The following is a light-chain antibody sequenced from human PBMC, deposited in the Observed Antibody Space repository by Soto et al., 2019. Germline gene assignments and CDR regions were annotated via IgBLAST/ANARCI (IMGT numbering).Light chain of an antibody. CDR2: EVS. J-gene: IGLJ2*01. CDR1: SSDVGGYNY. CDR3: SSYAGSKVV. Sequence: QSVLTQPPSASGSPGQSVTISCTGTSSDVGGYNYVSWYQQHPGKAPKLMIYEVSKRPSGFPDRFSGSKSVNTASLTVSGLQAEDEADYYCSSYAGSKVVFGGGTKLTVL. V-gene: IGLV2-8*01.